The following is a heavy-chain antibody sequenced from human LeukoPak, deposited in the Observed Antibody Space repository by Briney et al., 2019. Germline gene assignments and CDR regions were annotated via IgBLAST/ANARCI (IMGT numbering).Heavy chain of an antibody. D-gene: IGHD1/OR15-1a*01. V-gene: IGHV4-4*07. Sequence: SETLSLTCTVSGGSISSYYWSWIRQPAGKGLEWIGCWYTVGITNYNPSLKSRVTISVDTSKNQFFLKLSSVTAADTAVYYCARSLQQFSDAWGQGTLVTVSS. J-gene: IGHJ5*02. CDR3: ARSLQQFSDA. CDR2: WYTVGIT. CDR1: GGSISSYY.